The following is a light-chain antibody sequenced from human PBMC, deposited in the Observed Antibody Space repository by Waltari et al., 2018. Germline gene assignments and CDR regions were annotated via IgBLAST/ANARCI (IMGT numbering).Light chain of an antibody. V-gene: IGLV1-44*01. Sequence: QSVLTQPPSASGSPGQRVTISCSGSTAHIGSNTVNWHQQIHGTAPKLLIYTNSPRPSGVPGRFSGSKSGTSGFLAISGLQSEDEAVYYCAAWDDGLNGWVFGGRTRVSVL. J-gene: IGLJ3*02. CDR1: TAHIGSNT. CDR3: AAWDDGLNGWV. CDR2: TNS.